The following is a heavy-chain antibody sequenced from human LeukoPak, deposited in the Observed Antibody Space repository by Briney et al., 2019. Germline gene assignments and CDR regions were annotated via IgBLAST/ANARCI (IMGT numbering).Heavy chain of an antibody. Sequence: GSLRLSCSASGFTFISYWMSWVRQAPGKGLEWVANIKQDGSEKYYVDSVKGRFTISRDNAKNSLYLQMNSLRAEDTAVYYCARDLDYLDYWGQGTLVTVSS. J-gene: IGHJ4*02. V-gene: IGHV3-7*04. CDR1: GFTFISYW. CDR2: IKQDGSEK. CDR3: ARDLDYLDY.